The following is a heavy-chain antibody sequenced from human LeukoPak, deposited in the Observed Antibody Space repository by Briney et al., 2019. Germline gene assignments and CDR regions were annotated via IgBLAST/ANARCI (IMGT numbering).Heavy chain of an antibody. CDR3: ARGHYSSWYGYFDF. V-gene: IGHV4-4*07. CDR2: VSTTGTT. CDR1: GGSLSSHQ. J-gene: IGHJ2*01. D-gene: IGHD6-13*01. Sequence: SESLSLTCGVSGGSLSSHQWSWIRQPAGKGLEWIGRVSTTGTTSYNPSLKSRVSMSVDTSKNEFSLRLTSVTAADTAVYYCARGHYSSWYGYFDFWGRGTLVTVSS.